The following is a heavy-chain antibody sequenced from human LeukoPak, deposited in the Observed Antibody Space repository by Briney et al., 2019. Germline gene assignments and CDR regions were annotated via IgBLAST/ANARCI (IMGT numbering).Heavy chain of an antibody. J-gene: IGHJ4*02. V-gene: IGHV3-23*01. CDR2: ISGPAGST. CDR1: GFILSTYT. CDR3: ATPTTYHYDSSGFD. Sequence: PGGSLRLSCAASGFILSTYTMSWVRQAPGRGLEWLSSISGPAGSTYYAASVKGRFTISRDSSKNTLYLRMDSLRAEDTALYYCATPTTYHYDSSGFDWGQGTLVTVSS. D-gene: IGHD3-22*01.